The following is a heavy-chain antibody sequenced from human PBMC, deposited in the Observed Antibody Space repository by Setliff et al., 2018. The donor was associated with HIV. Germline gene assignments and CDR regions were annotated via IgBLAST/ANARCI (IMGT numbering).Heavy chain of an antibody. J-gene: IGHJ6*03. D-gene: IGHD3-9*01. Sequence: GESLKISCKGSGYNFTSYWITWVRQMPGKGLEWMGRIDPSDSSTNYSPSLQGHVTISVDKSISTAFLYWSGLKASDTAIYYCARLVVIGRDYYYHYYMDVWGKGTTVTVSS. CDR3: ARLVVIGRDYYYHYYMDV. CDR1: GYNFTSYW. V-gene: IGHV5-10-1*01. CDR2: IDPSDSST.